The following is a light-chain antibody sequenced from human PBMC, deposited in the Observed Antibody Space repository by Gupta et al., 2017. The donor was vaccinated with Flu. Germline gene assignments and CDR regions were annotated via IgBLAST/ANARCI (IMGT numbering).Light chain of an antibody. Sequence: DVVMTQSPLSLPVTLGQPASISCRSSLGLVHSDGNTYLDWFQQRPGQSPRRLIYQVSNRDSGVPDRFSGSGYGTDFTLKLSRVEAEDVGVYYCRQRKHCPWAFGQGTKVEIK. J-gene: IGKJ1*01. V-gene: IGKV2-30*02. CDR1: LGLVHSDGNTY. CDR2: QVS. CDR3: RQRKHCPWA.